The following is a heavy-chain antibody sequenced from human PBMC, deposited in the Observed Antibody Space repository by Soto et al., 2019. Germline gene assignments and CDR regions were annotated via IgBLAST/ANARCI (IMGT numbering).Heavy chain of an antibody. Sequence: VSVKVSSTDSGYAFTSYGISWVRQAPGQGLEWMGWIRAYNGNTNYAQKLQGRVTMTTDTSTSTAYMELRSLRSDDTAVYYCARDLPTMDVWGQGTTVTVSS. CDR2: IRAYNGNT. V-gene: IGHV1-18*01. CDR3: ARDLPTMDV. J-gene: IGHJ6*02. CDR1: GYAFTSYG.